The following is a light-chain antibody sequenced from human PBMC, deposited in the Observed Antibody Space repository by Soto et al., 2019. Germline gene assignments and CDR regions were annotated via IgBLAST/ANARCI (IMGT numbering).Light chain of an antibody. Sequence: EIVMPQSPAPLSVSPGERATLSCRASQSVSSNLAWYQQKPGQAPRLLIYGASTRATGIPAKFSGGGSGTEFTLTISSLQSEDFGIYYCQQYKNGWTFGQGTKVDIK. V-gene: IGKV3-15*01. CDR1: QSVSSN. CDR3: QQYKNGWT. CDR2: GAS. J-gene: IGKJ1*01.